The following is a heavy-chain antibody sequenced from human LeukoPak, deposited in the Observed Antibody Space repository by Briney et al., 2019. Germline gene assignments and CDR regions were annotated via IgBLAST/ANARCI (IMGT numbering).Heavy chain of an antibody. V-gene: IGHV1-24*01. J-gene: IGHJ4*02. CDR2: FDPEDGET. Sequence: ASVNVSCKVSGYTLTELSMHWVRQAPGKGLEWMGGFDPEDGETIYALKFQGRVTMTEDTSTDTAYMELSSLRSEDTAVYYCATSLQLERRGLYYFDYWGQGTLVTVSS. CDR1: GYTLTELS. CDR3: ATSLQLERRGLYYFDY. D-gene: IGHD1-1*01.